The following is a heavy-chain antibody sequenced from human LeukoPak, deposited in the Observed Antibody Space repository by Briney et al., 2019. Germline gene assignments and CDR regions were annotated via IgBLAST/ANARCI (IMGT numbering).Heavy chain of an antibody. V-gene: IGHV3-23*01. CDR2: ISGSGGST. CDR1: GFTFSSYA. Sequence: GGSLRLSCAASGFTFSSYAMSWVRQAPGKGLEWVSAISGSGGSTYCEDSVKGRFTNSRDNSKNTLYLQMNSLRAEDTAVYYCAKGNYHYGMDVWGQGTTVTVSS. CDR3: AKGNYHYGMDV. J-gene: IGHJ6*02.